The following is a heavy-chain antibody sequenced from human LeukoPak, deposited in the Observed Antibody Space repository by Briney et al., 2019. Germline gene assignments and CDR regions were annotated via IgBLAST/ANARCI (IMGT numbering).Heavy chain of an antibody. Sequence: PGGSLRLSCAASGFTFSDYYMSWIRQAPGKGLEWVSYISSSGSTIYYADSVKGRFTISRDNSKNTLYLQMNSLRAEDTAVYYCAKFVPAPTAAFDIWGQGTMVTVSS. CDR1: GFTFSDYY. CDR3: AKFVPAPTAAFDI. CDR2: ISSSGSTI. V-gene: IGHV3-11*01. J-gene: IGHJ3*02.